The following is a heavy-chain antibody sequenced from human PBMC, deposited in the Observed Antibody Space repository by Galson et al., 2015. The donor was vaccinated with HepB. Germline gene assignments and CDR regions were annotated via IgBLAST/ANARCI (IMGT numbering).Heavy chain of an antibody. CDR1: GFTFSSYS. CDR2: ISSSSSAI. V-gene: IGHV3-48*01. D-gene: IGHD6-13*01. CDR3: AREGAGSSWYFDLVAFDI. J-gene: IGHJ3*02. Sequence: SLRLSCAASGFTFSSYSMNWVRQAPGKGLEWVSYISSSSSAIYYADSVKGRFTISRDNAKNSLYLQMNSLRAEDTAVYYCAREGAGSSWYFDLVAFDIWGQGTMVTVSS.